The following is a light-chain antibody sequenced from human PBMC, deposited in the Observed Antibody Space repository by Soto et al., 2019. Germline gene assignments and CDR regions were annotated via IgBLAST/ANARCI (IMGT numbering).Light chain of an antibody. V-gene: IGKV3-20*01. CDR2: AAS. Sequence: EIVLTQSPGTLSVSPGERATLSCRASQSVSSRYVAWYQQKPGQAPRLLIYAASGRATGIPDRFSGSGSGTDFTLTITRLELEDCGVYHCQQYGTSPWTFGQGTKVEIK. CDR3: QQYGTSPWT. CDR1: QSVSSRY. J-gene: IGKJ1*01.